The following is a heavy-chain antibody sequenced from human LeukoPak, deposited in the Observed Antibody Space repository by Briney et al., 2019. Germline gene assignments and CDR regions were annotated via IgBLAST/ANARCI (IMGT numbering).Heavy chain of an antibody. Sequence: SGGSLRLSCAASGFTFSSYGMHWVRQAPGKGLEWVAFIRYDGSNKYYADSVKGRFTISRDNGKNSLYLQMNSLRAEDTAVYYCARVEYSSGWYNYWGRGTLVTVSS. CDR1: GFTFSSYG. J-gene: IGHJ4*02. D-gene: IGHD6-19*01. V-gene: IGHV3-30*02. CDR3: ARVEYSSGWYNY. CDR2: IRYDGSNK.